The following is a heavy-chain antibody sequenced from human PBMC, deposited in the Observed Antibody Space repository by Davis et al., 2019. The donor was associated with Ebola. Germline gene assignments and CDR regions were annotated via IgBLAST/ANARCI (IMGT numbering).Heavy chain of an antibody. Sequence: ASVKVSCKASGYTFTSYGINWVRQAPGQGLEWMGIINPSGGSTNYAQKFQGRVTITADKSTSTAYMELSSLRSEDTAVYYCARDRSMVYRSWLDVWGQGTTVTVSS. D-gene: IGHD3-10*01. CDR2: INPSGGST. J-gene: IGHJ6*02. V-gene: IGHV1-46*01. CDR3: ARDRSMVYRSWLDV. CDR1: GYTFTSYG.